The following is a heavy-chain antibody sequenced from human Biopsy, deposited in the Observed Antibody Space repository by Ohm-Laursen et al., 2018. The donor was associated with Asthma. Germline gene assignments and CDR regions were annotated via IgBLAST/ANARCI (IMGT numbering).Heavy chain of an antibody. Sequence: SLRLSCSASGFNFDDYGMNWVRHGPGKGLEWVAGCSWNSVSIACADSVRGRFTISRDNAKTSLYLQMNSLRDWDTAVYFCAKNSRRGSHDPFDIWGQGTMVTVSS. V-gene: IGHV3-9*01. CDR3: AKNSRRGSHDPFDI. J-gene: IGHJ3*02. CDR2: CSWNSVSI. D-gene: IGHD1-26*01. CDR1: GFNFDDYG.